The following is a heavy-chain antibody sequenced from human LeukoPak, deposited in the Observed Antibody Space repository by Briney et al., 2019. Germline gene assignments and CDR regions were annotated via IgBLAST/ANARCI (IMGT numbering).Heavy chain of an antibody. V-gene: IGHV4-59*01. CDR2: IYYSGST. CDR3: ARGSIAARRAFDI. J-gene: IGHJ3*02. D-gene: IGHD6-6*01. Sequence: SETLSLTCTVSGGSISSYYWSWIRQPPGKGLEWIGYIYYSGSTNYNPSLKSRVTISVDTSKNQFSLQLSSVTAADTAVYYCARGSIAARRAFDIWGQGTMVTVSS. CDR1: GGSISSYY.